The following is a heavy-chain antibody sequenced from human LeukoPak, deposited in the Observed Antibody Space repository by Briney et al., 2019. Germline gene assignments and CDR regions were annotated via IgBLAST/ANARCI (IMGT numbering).Heavy chain of an antibody. Sequence: GGSLRLSCAASGFTFSSYAMSWVRQAPGKGLEWVSAISGSGGSTYYADSVKGRFTISRDNSKNTLYLQMNSLRAEDTAIYYCAKGSYGTVAEYFQHWGQGTLVTVSS. V-gene: IGHV3-23*01. CDR1: GFTFSSYA. J-gene: IGHJ1*01. D-gene: IGHD3-10*01. CDR2: ISGSGGST. CDR3: AKGSYGTVAEYFQH.